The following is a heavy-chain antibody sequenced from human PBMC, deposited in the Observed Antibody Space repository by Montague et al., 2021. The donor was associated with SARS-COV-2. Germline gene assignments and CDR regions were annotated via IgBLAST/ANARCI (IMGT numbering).Heavy chain of an antibody. CDR3: ASSGITLTGLDAFDI. V-gene: IGHV6-1*01. CDR2: TYYRSKWDS. CDR1: GDSVASKSVA. J-gene: IGHJ3*02. D-gene: IGHD3-9*01. Sequence: CAISGDSVASKSVAWNWITQSPSRGLEWLGRTYYRSKWDSDYAESVKRRLVITPDTSKNQVSLQLNSVIPEDTAVYFCASSGITLTGLDAFDIWGQGTMVTVSS.